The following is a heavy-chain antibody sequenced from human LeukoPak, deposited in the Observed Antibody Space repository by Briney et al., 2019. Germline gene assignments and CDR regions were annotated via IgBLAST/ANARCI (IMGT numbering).Heavy chain of an antibody. J-gene: IGHJ4*02. D-gene: IGHD1-7*01. Sequence: GGSLRLSCAASGFTFSSYWMSWVRQAPGKGLEWVANIKQDGSEKYYVDSVKGRFAISRDNAKNSLYLQMNSLRAEDTAVYYCARDWSWNSQYFDYWGQGTLVTVSS. CDR3: ARDWSWNSQYFDY. CDR2: IKQDGSEK. V-gene: IGHV3-7*01. CDR1: GFTFSSYW.